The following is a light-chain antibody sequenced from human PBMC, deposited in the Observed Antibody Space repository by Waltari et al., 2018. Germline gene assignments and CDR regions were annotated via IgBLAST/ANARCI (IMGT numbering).Light chain of an antibody. CDR1: QSISVW. V-gene: IGKV1-5*03. CDR3: QQYNSYSTT. J-gene: IGKJ4*01. Sequence: DIQLTQSPSTLSASVGDRVTITCRASQSISVWLAWYQQKPGRAPKLLIFRASSLESGVPSRFSGSGSGTEFTLTISSLQPDDFATYYCQQYNSYSTTFGGGTKVEIK. CDR2: RAS.